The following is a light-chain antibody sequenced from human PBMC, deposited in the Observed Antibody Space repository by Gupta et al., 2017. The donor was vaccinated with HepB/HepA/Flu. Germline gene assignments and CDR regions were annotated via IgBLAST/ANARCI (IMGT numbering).Light chain of an antibody. CDR2: DVN. Sequence: QSALTQPASVSGSPGQSITISCTGTSSDVGSYDYVFCYQQHTGKAPKLVIYDVNNRPSGVSNRFSGSKSGNTASLTSSGLQAEDEADYYCSSYTGGSTLVFGGGTKLTVL. V-gene: IGLV2-14*03. CDR1: SSDVGSYDY. CDR3: SSYTGGSTLV. J-gene: IGLJ2*01.